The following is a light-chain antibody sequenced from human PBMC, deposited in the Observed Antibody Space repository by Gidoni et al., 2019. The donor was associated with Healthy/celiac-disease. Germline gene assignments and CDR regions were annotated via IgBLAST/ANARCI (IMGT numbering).Light chain of an antibody. J-gene: IGKJ1*01. V-gene: IGKV3-15*01. Sequence: EIVMTQSPATLSVSPGERATLSCRASQSVSSNVAWYQQKTGQAPRLLIYGASTRATGIPARFSGSGSGTEFTLTISSLQSEDFAVYYCQQYNNWLGTFGQGTKVEIK. CDR2: GAS. CDR3: QQYNNWLGT. CDR1: QSVSSN.